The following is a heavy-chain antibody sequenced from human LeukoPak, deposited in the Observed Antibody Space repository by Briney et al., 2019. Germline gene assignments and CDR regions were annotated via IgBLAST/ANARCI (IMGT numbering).Heavy chain of an antibody. D-gene: IGHD6-19*01. Sequence: SETLSLTCAVSAGSISSSNWWNWVRQPPGKGLEWIGEIHHSGSTHYNPSLKSRVTISVDKSKNQFSLKLSSVTAADTAVYYCATRGSGWYQDYWGQGTLVTVSS. CDR1: AGSISSSNW. CDR2: IHHSGST. CDR3: ATRGSGWYQDY. V-gene: IGHV4-4*02. J-gene: IGHJ4*02.